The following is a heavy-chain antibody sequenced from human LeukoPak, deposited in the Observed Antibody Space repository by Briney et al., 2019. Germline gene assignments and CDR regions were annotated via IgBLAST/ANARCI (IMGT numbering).Heavy chain of an antibody. J-gene: IGHJ4*02. Sequence: GGSLRLSCSASGFTFSNYGMHWGRQAPGKGLEWLAVISSDGSHKFYGDSVTGRFTISRDNSKNTLYLQMNSLRADDTAVYYCAKRSDYGGNWNHFDYWGQGTLVTVSS. CDR1: GFTFSNYG. CDR2: ISSDGSHK. D-gene: IGHD4-23*01. V-gene: IGHV3-30*18. CDR3: AKRSDYGGNWNHFDY.